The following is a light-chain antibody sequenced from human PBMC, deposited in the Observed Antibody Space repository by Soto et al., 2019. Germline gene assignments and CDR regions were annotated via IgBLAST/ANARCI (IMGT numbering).Light chain of an antibody. CDR2: EVS. CDR3: SSYTSSATLV. V-gene: IGLV2-14*01. CDR1: SSDVGGYKY. Sequence: QSALTQPAFVSGSPGQSITISCTGTSSDVGGYKYVSWYQQHPGKAPKLIIHEVSSRPSGVSSRFSGSKSGNTASLTISGLQAEDEADYYCSSYTSSATLVFGVGTQLTVL. J-gene: IGLJ2*01.